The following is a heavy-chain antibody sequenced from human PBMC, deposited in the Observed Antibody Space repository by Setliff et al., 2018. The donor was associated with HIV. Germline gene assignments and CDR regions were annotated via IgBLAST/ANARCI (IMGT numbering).Heavy chain of an antibody. Sequence: SLRLSCAASGSTLSSYGMHWVRQAPGKGLEWVAFIRYDGSHKYYGDSVKGRFTISRENAKNSLYLQMNSLRAGDTAVYYCARAAGYSSGWDYYYYGMDVWGQGTTVTVSS. CDR3: ARAAGYSSGWDYYYYGMDV. J-gene: IGHJ6*02. V-gene: IGHV3-30*02. D-gene: IGHD6-19*01. CDR1: GSTLSSYG. CDR2: IRYDGSHK.